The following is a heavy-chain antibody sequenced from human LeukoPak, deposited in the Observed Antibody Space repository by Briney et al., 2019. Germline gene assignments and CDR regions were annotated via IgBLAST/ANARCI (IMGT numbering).Heavy chain of an antibody. CDR2: IKQDGSDK. D-gene: IGHD1-14*01. CDR1: GFTFSDYW. J-gene: IGHJ6*02. Sequence: PGGSLRLSCAASGFTFSDYWMSWVRQAPGKGLEWVANIKQDGSDKYYVDSVKGRFTISRDNAKTSLYLQMNRLRAEDTAVSYCAREPHPPNYYYYGMDVWGQGTTVTVSS. CDR3: AREPHPPNYYYYGMDV. V-gene: IGHV3-7*01.